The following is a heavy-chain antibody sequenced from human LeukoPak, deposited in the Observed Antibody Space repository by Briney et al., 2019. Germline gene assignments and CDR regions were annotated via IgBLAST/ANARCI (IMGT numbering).Heavy chain of an antibody. CDR1: GFTFSSYW. Sequence: GGSLRLSCAASGFTFSSYWMHWVRQAPGKGLVWVSRINSDGSSPTYADSVKGRFTISRDNAKNTLYLQMNSLRAEDTAIYYCAKDGVGTTSLYFFDYWGQGALVTVSS. CDR3: AKDGVGTTSLYFFDY. D-gene: IGHD1-26*01. J-gene: IGHJ4*02. V-gene: IGHV3-74*01. CDR2: INSDGSSP.